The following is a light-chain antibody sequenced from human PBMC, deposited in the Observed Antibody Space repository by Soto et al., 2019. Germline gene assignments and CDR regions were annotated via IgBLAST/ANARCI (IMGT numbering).Light chain of an antibody. CDR2: AAT. CDR1: QSITDD. CDR3: QQTYTALYT. V-gene: IGKV1-39*01. J-gene: IGKJ2*01. Sequence: DIQMTQSPSSLSASVGDKVTITCRTSQSITDDLNWYQQKPGKAPKLLSYAATSLQSGVPSRFSGSGSGTTFTLTISSLQPEDFATYYCQQTYTALYTCGQGTKLGIK.